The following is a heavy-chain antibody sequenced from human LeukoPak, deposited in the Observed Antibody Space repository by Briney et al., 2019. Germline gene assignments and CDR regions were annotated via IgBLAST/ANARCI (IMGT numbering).Heavy chain of an antibody. D-gene: IGHD5-24*01. CDR3: GRTVEKANTGVVSAFYI. CDR2: IYYSGST. V-gene: IGHV4-59*01. J-gene: IGHJ3*02. Sequence: SETLSLTCTVSGVSISSYYWSWIRQPPGKGLEWIGYIYYSGSTNYNPSLKSRVSISVDTSKNKFSLKLSSVTAADTAVYYCGRTVEKANTGVVSAFYIWGQGTMVTVSS. CDR1: GVSISSYY.